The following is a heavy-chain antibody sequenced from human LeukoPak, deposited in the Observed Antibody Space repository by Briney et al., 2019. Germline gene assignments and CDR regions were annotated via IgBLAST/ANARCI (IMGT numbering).Heavy chain of an antibody. Sequence: ASVMVSCKASGYTFTGYYMHWVRQAPGQGLEWMGWINPNSGGTNYARKFQGRVTMTRDTSISTAYMELSRLRSDDTAVYYCARLTRLGYGDYVEYFQHWGQGTLVTVSS. CDR1: GYTFTGYY. D-gene: IGHD4-17*01. V-gene: IGHV1-2*02. CDR2: INPNSGGT. J-gene: IGHJ1*01. CDR3: ARLTRLGYGDYVEYFQH.